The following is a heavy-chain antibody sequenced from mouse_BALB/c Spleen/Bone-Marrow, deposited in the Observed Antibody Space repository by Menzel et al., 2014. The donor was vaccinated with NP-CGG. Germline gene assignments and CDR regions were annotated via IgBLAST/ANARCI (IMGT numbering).Heavy chain of an antibody. V-gene: IGHV7-3*02. CDR2: IRNKAYGYTT. CDR1: GFTFTDYY. J-gene: IGHJ4*01. Sequence: EVHLQQSGGGLVQPGGSLRLSCTTSGFTFTDYYMSWVRQPPGKALEWLAFIRNKAYGYTTEYSASVRGRFTISRDNSQSILYLQMNTLRAEDSATYYCARFPMDYWGQGTSVTVSS. CDR3: ARFPMDY.